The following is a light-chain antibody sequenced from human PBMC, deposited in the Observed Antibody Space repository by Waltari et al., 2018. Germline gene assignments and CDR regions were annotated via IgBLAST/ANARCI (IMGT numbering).Light chain of an antibody. V-gene: IGLV10-54*04. CDR3: SAWDSSLSYWV. CDR1: SNNVGNQG. Sequence: QAGLTQPPSVSKGLRQTATLPCTGNSNNVGNQGAAWLQQHQGHPPKLLSYRNNNRPSGISERFSASRSGNTASLTITGLQPEDEADYYCSAWDSSLSYWVFGGGTKLTVL. J-gene: IGLJ3*02. CDR2: RNN.